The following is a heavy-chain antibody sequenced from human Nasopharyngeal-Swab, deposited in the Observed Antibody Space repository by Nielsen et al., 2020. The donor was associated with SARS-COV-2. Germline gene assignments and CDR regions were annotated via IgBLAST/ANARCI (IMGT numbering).Heavy chain of an antibody. D-gene: IGHD3-3*01. CDR3: ARDSVYNFGVFIITTSFMDV. CDR2: ISYDGSHE. V-gene: IGHV3-30*04. Sequence: GGSLRLSCAASGFSFSSYAMQWVRQAPGKGLEWVGLISYDGSHENYADSVRGRFTISRDNSKDTVHLQMNSLRPEDTAVYYCARDSVYNFGVFIITTSFMDVWGKGTTVTVSS. CDR1: GFSFSSYA. J-gene: IGHJ6*03.